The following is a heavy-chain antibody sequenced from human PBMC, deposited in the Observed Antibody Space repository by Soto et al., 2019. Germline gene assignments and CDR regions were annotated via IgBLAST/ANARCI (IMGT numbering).Heavy chain of an antibody. Sequence: VASVKVSCKASGYTFTSYGISWVRQAPGQGLEWMGWISAYNGNTNYAQKLQGRVTMTTDTSTSTAYMELRSLRSDDTAVYYCARDNVLAVAGYYYYGMDVWGQGTTVTVSS. CDR1: GYTFTSYG. V-gene: IGHV1-18*01. CDR2: ISAYNGNT. D-gene: IGHD6-19*01. CDR3: ARDNVLAVAGYYYYGMDV. J-gene: IGHJ6*02.